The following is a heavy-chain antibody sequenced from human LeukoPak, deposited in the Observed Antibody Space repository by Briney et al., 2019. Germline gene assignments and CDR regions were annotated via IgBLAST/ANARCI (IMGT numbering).Heavy chain of an antibody. V-gene: IGHV4-34*01. Sequence: SETLSLTCAVYGGSFSGYYWSWIRQPLGKGLEWIGEINHSGSTNYNPSLKSRVTISVDTSKNQFSLKLSSVAAADTAVYYCASRTMFYGGDFDYWGQGTLVTVSS. CDR2: INHSGST. CDR3: ASRTMFYGGDFDY. CDR1: GGSFSGYY. J-gene: IGHJ4*02. D-gene: IGHD4-23*01.